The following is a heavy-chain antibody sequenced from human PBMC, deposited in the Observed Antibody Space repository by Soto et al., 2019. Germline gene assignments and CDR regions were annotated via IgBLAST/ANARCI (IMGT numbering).Heavy chain of an antibody. CDR3: ARVSVFGYFDY. CDR2: IYTSGST. V-gene: IGHV4-4*07. CDR1: GGSISNYY. J-gene: IGHJ4*02. Sequence: SETLSLTCTISGGSISNYYWTWIRQTPGKGLEWIGRIYTSGSTNYNPFLKSRVTMSVDTSKNQFSLKLSSVTAADTAVYYCARVSVFGYFDYWGQGTLVTVSS. D-gene: IGHD1-20*01.